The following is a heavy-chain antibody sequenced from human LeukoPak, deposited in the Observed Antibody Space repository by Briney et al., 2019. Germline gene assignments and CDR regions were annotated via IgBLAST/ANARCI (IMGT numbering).Heavy chain of an antibody. CDR1: GYTFTSYD. CDR2: MNPNSGNT. Sequence: GASVKVSCKASGYTFTSYDINWVRQATGQGLEWMGWMNPNSGNTGYAQKFQGRVTMTRNTSISTACMELSSLRSEDTAVYYCARRLEPLDYGGDYWGQGTLVTVSS. D-gene: IGHD4/OR15-4a*01. J-gene: IGHJ4*02. CDR3: ARRLEPLDYGGDY. V-gene: IGHV1-8*01.